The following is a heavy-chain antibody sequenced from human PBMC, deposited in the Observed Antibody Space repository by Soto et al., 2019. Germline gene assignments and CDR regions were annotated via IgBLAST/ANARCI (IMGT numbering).Heavy chain of an antibody. CDR2: IYYSGST. V-gene: IGHV4-39*01. Sequence: QLQLQESGPGLVKPSETLSLTCTVSGGAISSSSYYWGWVRQPPGKGLEWIGTIYYSGSTYYNPSLKSRVTISVDTSKNQFSLNLNSVTAADTAVYYCARLGWIHYFDYWGQGTLVTVSS. D-gene: IGHD2-21*01. CDR1: GGAISSSSYY. J-gene: IGHJ4*02. CDR3: ARLGWIHYFDY.